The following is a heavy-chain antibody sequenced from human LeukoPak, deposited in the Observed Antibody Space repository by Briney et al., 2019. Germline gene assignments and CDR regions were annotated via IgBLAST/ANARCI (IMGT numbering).Heavy chain of an antibody. CDR1: GYTFTGHY. D-gene: IGHD3-22*01. CDR3: ARDLWNFYDDSGYNRDFDS. J-gene: IGHJ5*01. V-gene: IGHV1-2*02. CDR2: INPISGGT. Sequence: ASVKVSCKASGYTFTGHYMHWVRQAPGQGLEWMGWINPISGGTNFAQKFQGRVTMTRDTSISTAYMELSRLTSDDTAVYYCARDLWNFYDDSGYNRDFDSWGQGTLVTVSS.